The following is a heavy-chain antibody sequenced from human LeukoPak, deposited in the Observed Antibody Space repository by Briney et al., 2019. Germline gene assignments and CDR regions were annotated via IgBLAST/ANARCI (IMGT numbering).Heavy chain of an antibody. CDR1: GFTFSSYA. D-gene: IGHD5-18*01. CDR2: ISGSGGST. J-gene: IGHJ4*02. V-gene: IGHV3-23*01. CDR3: AKGGYSYGKFDY. Sequence: GGSLRLSCAASGFTFSSYAVSWVRQAPGKGLEWVSAISGSGGSTYYADSVKGRFTISRDNSKNTLYLQMNSLRAEDTAVYYCAKGGYSYGKFDYWGQGTLVTVSS.